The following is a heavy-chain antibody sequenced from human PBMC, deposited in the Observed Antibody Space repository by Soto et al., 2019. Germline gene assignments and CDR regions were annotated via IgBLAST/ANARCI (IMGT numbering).Heavy chain of an antibody. CDR3: ASYHY. J-gene: IGHJ4*02. Sequence: PGGSLRLSCAASEFTFSSYAMHWVRQAPGKGLEWVAVISYDGSNKYYADSVKGRFTIFRDNSKNTLYLQMNSLRAEDTAVYYCASYHYWGQGTLVTVSS. CDR2: ISYDGSNK. CDR1: EFTFSSYA. V-gene: IGHV3-30-3*01.